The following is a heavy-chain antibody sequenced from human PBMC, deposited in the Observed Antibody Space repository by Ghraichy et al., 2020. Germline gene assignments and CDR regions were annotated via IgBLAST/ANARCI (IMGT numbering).Heavy chain of an antibody. CDR3: ARGDYDFWSGYYISPYYYYGMDV. CDR1: GGSISSYY. V-gene: IGHV4-59*01. CDR2: IYYSGST. Sequence: SQTLSLTCTVSGGSISSYYWSWIRQPPGKGLEWIGYIYYSGSTNYNPSLKSRVTISVDTSKNQFSLKLSSVTAADTAVYYCARGDYDFWSGYYISPYYYYGMDVWGQGTTVTVSS. J-gene: IGHJ6*02. D-gene: IGHD3-3*01.